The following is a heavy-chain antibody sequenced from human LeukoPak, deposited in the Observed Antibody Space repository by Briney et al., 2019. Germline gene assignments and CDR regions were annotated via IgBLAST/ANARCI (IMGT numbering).Heavy chain of an antibody. D-gene: IGHD2-15*01. V-gene: IGHV4-39*01. CDR1: GGSISSNSFY. CDR3: ARWVGAADY. CDR2: IYYGGST. Sequence: SETLSLTCTVSGGSISSNSFYWGWIRQPPGRGLEWIGSIYYGGSTYYNPSLKSRVTISVDTSKNQFSLTLNSVTAADMSVYYCARWVGAADYWGQGTLVTVSS. J-gene: IGHJ4*02.